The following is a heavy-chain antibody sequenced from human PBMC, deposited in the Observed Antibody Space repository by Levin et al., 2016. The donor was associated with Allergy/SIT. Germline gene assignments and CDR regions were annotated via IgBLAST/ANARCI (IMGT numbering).Heavy chain of an antibody. CDR2: INPSGGST. Sequence: WVRQAPGQGLEWMGIINPSGGSTSYAQKFQGRVTMTRDTSTSTVYMELSSLRSEDTAVYYCATSAPYYDFWSGIWTHYGMDVWGQGTTVTVSS. D-gene: IGHD3-3*01. J-gene: IGHJ6*02. CDR3: ATSAPYYDFWSGIWTHYGMDV. V-gene: IGHV1-46*03.